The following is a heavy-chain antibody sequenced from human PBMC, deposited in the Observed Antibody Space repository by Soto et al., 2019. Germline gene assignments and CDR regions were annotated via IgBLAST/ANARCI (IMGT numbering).Heavy chain of an antibody. J-gene: IGHJ4*02. CDR2: IYHGGNT. CDR3: ASHLIRPGTRGFDY. D-gene: IGHD1-1*01. V-gene: IGHV4-4*02. Sequence: QVQLQESGPGLVKPSWHLSLTCAISSGSITSSNWWGWVRQPPGKGLEWIGEIYHGGNTNYNPPLKRPRTIPADRSQNQFSLRRNSVTAADTAVYFCASHLIRPGTRGFDYWGQGSLVTASS. CDR1: SGSITSSNW.